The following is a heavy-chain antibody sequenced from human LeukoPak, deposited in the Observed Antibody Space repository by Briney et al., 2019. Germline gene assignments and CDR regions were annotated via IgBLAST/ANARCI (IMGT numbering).Heavy chain of an antibody. CDR3: ANRRGTQVLGNNIDI. Sequence: GGSLRLSCAASGFTFETYWMHWVRQAPGKGLVWVSCISGDGSTTNYADSVKGRFTISRDNAKNTLYLQMNSLRAEDTAVYYCANRRGTQVLGNNIDIWGQGTLVTVSS. J-gene: IGHJ3*02. CDR2: ISGDGSTT. D-gene: IGHD1-1*01. CDR1: GFTFETYW. V-gene: IGHV3-74*01.